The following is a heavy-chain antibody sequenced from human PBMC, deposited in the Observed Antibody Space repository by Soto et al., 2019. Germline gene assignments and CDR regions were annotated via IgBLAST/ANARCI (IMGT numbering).Heavy chain of an antibody. D-gene: IGHD1-7*01. CDR2: IGAYNGNT. CDR3: ARDPITGTTRAIWPGGMDV. CDR1: GYTFTSYG. Sequence: ASVKVSCKASGYTFTSYGISWVRQAPGQGLEWMGWIGAYNGNTNYAQKLQGRVTMTTDTSTSTAHMELRSLRSDDTAVYYCARDPITGTTRAIWPGGMDVWGQGTTVTVSS. V-gene: IGHV1-18*01. J-gene: IGHJ6*02.